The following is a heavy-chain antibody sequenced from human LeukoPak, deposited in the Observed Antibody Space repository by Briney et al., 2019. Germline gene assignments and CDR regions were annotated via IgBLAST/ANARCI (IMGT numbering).Heavy chain of an antibody. CDR2: IRYDGSNK. V-gene: IGHV3-30*02. CDR1: GFTFSSYG. J-gene: IGHJ5*02. CDR3: AKGGLQLRDWFDP. D-gene: IGHD5-24*01. Sequence: GGSLRLSCAASGFTFSSYGMHWVRQAPGKGLEWVAFIRYDGSNKYYADSVKGRFTISRDNSKNTLYLQMNSLRAEDTAVYYCAKGGLQLRDWFDPWGQGTLVTVSS.